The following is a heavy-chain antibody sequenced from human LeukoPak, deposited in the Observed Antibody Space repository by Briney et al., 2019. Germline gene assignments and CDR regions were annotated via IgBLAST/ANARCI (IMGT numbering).Heavy chain of an antibody. V-gene: IGHV1-18*01. D-gene: IGHD2-2*01. CDR1: GYTFTSYG. J-gene: IGHJ3*02. CDR3: ASGGIVVVPAAHDAFDI. Sequence: ASVRVSCKASGYTFTSYGISRGRQAPGLGLEWMGWISAYNGNTNYAPKLPGRVTMTTDTSTSTAYMELRSLRSDDTAVYYCASGGIVVVPAAHDAFDIWGQGTMVTVSS. CDR2: ISAYNGNT.